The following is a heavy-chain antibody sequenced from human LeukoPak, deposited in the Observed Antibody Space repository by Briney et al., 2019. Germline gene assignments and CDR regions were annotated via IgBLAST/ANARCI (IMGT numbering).Heavy chain of an antibody. J-gene: IGHJ4*02. V-gene: IGHV3-7*01. CDR1: GFTFSTYW. D-gene: IGHD1-14*01. Sequence: PGGSLRLSCVVSGFTFSTYWMSWVRQAPGKGLEWVANIKKDGSDKYYVDSVKGRFTISRDNTKNSLFLQMNSLRAEDTAVYYCATDPAGIGSESYRGQGTLVTVSS. CDR2: IKKDGSDK. CDR3: ATDPAGIGSESY.